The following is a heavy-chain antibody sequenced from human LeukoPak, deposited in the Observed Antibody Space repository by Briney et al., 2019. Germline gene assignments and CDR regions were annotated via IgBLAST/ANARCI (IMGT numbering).Heavy chain of an antibody. D-gene: IGHD3-10*01. CDR1: GGSISSYY. Sequence: SETLSLTCTVSGGSISSYYWSWIRQPPGKGLEWIGYISYSGSTNYNPSLKSRVTISVDTSKNQFSLKLSSVTAADTAVYYCARDVPLWFGDPMDVWGQGTTVTVSS. CDR2: ISYSGST. J-gene: IGHJ6*02. V-gene: IGHV4-59*01. CDR3: ARDVPLWFGDPMDV.